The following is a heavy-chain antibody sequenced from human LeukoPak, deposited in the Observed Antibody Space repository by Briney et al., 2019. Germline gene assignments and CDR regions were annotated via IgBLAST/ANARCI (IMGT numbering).Heavy chain of an antibody. CDR2: INAGNGNT. J-gene: IGHJ6*02. V-gene: IGHV1-3*01. CDR3: ARGDVWSGYYDYYYYGMDV. Sequence: GASVKVSCKASGYTFTSYAMHWVRQAPGQRLEWMGWINAGNGNTKYSQKFQGRVTITRDTSASTAYMELSSLRSEDTAVYYCARGDVWSGYYDYYYYGMDVWGQGTTVTVSS. D-gene: IGHD3-3*01. CDR1: GYTFTSYA.